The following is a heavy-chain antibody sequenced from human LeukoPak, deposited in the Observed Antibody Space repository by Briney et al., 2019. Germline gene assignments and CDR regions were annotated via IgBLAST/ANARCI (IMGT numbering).Heavy chain of an antibody. CDR1: GITFSRSW. D-gene: IGHD3-22*01. CDR3: ARGEYYYDGGY. Sequence: GGSLRLSCAASGITFSRSWMSWVRQAPGKGLEWVANIKQDGSEKHYVDSVKGRFTISRDNAKNSLFLQMNSLRAEDTAVYYCARGEYYYDGGYWGQGTLVTVSS. J-gene: IGHJ4*02. CDR2: IKQDGSEK. V-gene: IGHV3-7*04.